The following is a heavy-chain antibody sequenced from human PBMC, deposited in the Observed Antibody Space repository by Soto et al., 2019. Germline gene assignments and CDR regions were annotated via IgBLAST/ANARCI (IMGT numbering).Heavy chain of an antibody. V-gene: IGHV5-51*01. CDR1: ATTKW. CDR2: IYPGDSDT. J-gene: IGHJ6*02. CDR3: ARLVNYYFGMDV. Sequence: GESLTIACGASATTKWIGWVRQKPGKGLEWMGIIYPGDSDTKYSPSFQGQVTISVDKSISTAYLHWSSLKASDTATYYCARLVNYYFGMDVWGLGTTVTVFS.